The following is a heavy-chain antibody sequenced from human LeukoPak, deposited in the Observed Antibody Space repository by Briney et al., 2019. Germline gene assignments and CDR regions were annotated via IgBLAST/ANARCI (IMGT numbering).Heavy chain of an antibody. CDR3: ARGANLTGYYYTRY. CDR1: GFTFSSYW. J-gene: IGHJ4*02. D-gene: IGHD3-9*01. Sequence: GGSLRLSCAAAGFTFSSYWMSWVRQAPGKGLEWVATIKQDGSEKYYVDSVKGRFTISRDNAKNSLYLQMNSLRAEDTAVYYCARGANLTGYYYTRYWAQGTLVTASS. CDR2: IKQDGSEK. V-gene: IGHV3-7*01.